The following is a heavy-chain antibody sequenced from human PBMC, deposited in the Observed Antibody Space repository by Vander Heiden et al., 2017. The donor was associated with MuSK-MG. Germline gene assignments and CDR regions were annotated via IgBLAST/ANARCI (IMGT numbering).Heavy chain of an antibody. CDR1: GYTFTNYF. J-gene: IGHJ4*02. Sequence: QVQLVQSGAEVKKPGASVKVSCKASGYTFTNYFIHWVRQAPGQGLEWRGWINPNSGGTNYAQKFQGSVTMTRDTSSSTAYMELRRLRSDDTAVYYCARRVDILTGYYNHYYFDSWGQGTLVDVSS. V-gene: IGHV1-2*02. CDR2: INPNSGGT. D-gene: IGHD3-9*01. CDR3: ARRVDILTGYYNHYYFDS.